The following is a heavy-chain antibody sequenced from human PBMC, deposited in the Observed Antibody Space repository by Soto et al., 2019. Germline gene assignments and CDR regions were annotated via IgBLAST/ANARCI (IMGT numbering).Heavy chain of an antibody. Sequence: GGSLRLSCAASGFTFSRYGMHWVRQAPGKGLEWVAVIWYDGSNKYYADSVKGRFTISRDNSKNTLYLQMNSLRAEDTAVYYCARYLQYSAFDIWGQGTMVTVSS. J-gene: IGHJ3*02. CDR1: GFTFSRYG. CDR2: IWYDGSNK. CDR3: ARYLQYSAFDI. V-gene: IGHV3-33*01. D-gene: IGHD4-4*01.